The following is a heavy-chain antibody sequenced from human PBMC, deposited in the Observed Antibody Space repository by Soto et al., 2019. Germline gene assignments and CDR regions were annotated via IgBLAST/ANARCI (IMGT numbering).Heavy chain of an antibody. CDR3: ARDHYDILAGYYFYYYYGMDV. CDR2: ISAYNGNT. J-gene: IGHJ6*02. Sequence: QVPLVQSGAEVKKPGASVKVSCKASGYTFTSYGISWVRQAPGQGLEWMGWISAYNGNTNYAQKLQGRVTMTTDTSTSTAYMELRSLRSDDTAVYYCARDHYDILAGYYFYYYYGMDVWGQGPTGTVSS. CDR1: GYTFTSYG. D-gene: IGHD3-9*01. V-gene: IGHV1-18*01.